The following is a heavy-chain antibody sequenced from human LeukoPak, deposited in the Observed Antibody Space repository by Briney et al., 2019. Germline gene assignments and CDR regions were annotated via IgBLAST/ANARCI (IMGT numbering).Heavy chain of an antibody. D-gene: IGHD6-6*01. CDR1: GGSISSSSYY. J-gene: IGHJ4*02. Sequence: SETLSLTCTVSGGSISSSSYYWGWIRQPPGKGLEWIGSIYYSGSTYCNPSLKSRVTISVDTSKNQFSLKLSSVTAADTAVYYCARLTGIAARSLGYWGQGTLVTVSS. CDR2: IYYSGST. V-gene: IGHV4-39*01. CDR3: ARLTGIAARSLGY.